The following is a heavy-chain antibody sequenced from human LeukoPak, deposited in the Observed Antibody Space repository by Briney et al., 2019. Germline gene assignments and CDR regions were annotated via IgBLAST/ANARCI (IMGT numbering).Heavy chain of an antibody. CDR3: ASGGPLYYYDSSGYYSDY. CDR1: GYTFTGYY. CDR2: INPNSGGT. Sequence: WASVKVSCKASGYTFTGYYMHWVRQAPGQGLEWMGWINPNSGGTNHAQKFQGRVTMTRDTSISTAYMELSRLRSDDTAVYYCASGGPLYYYDSSGYYSDYWGQGTLVTVSS. J-gene: IGHJ4*02. D-gene: IGHD3-22*01. V-gene: IGHV1-2*02.